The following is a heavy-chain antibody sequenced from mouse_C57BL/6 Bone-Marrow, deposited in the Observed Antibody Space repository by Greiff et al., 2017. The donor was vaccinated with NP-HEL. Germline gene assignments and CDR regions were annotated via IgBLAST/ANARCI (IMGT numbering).Heavy chain of an antibody. CDR2: ISDGGSYT. Sequence: EVKVVESGGGLVKPGGSLKLSCAASGFTFSSYAMSWVRQTPEKRLEWVATISDGGSYTYYPDNVKGRFTISRDNAKNNLYLQMSHLKSEDTAMYYCARVYDGYYVFDYWGQGTTLTVSS. CDR3: ARVYDGYYVFDY. J-gene: IGHJ2*01. D-gene: IGHD2-3*01. V-gene: IGHV5-4*03. CDR1: GFTFSSYA.